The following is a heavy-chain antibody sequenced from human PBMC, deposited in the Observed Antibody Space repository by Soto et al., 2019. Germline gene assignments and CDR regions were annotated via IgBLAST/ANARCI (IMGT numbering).Heavy chain of an antibody. D-gene: IGHD3-10*01. CDR1: GDSISSSSFY. CDR3: ARDYDGSGSHYNGPIFDY. Sequence: SETLSLTCTVSGDSISSSSFYWGWIRQPPGKGLEWIGSIHYSGSTYYNPSLKTRVTISVDPSKNQFSLRLSSVTAADTAVYYCARDYDGSGSHYNGPIFDYWGQGTLVTVAS. J-gene: IGHJ4*02. V-gene: IGHV4-39*01. CDR2: IHYSGST.